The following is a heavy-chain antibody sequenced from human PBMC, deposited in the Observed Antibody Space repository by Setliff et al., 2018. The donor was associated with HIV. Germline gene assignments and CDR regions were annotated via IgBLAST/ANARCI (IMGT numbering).Heavy chain of an antibody. Sequence: SETLSLTCSVSGGSISSRGYYWNWIRQHPEKGLEWIGYIYYSGSAYYSPSLKSRISISIDTSRNQFSLSLKSVTAADTAVYYCARDDHYYDSGSYYSDWYFDLWGRGTLVTVSS. D-gene: IGHD3-10*01. CDR1: GGSISSRGYY. CDR3: ARDDHYYDSGSYYSDWYFDL. CDR2: IYYSGSA. J-gene: IGHJ2*01. V-gene: IGHV4-31*03.